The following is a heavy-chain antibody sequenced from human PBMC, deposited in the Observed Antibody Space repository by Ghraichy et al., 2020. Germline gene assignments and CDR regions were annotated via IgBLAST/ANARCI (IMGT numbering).Heavy chain of an antibody. J-gene: IGHJ4*02. CDR1: GFTFSSYW. D-gene: IGHD1-26*01. CDR3: ARDGVGATLDY. V-gene: IGHV3-7*01. Sequence: GGSLRLSCAASGFTFSSYWMSWVRQAPGKGLEWVANIKQDGSEKYYVDSVKGRFTISRDNGKNSLYLQMNSLRAEDTAVYYCARDGVGATLDYWGQGTLVTVSS. CDR2: IKQDGSEK.